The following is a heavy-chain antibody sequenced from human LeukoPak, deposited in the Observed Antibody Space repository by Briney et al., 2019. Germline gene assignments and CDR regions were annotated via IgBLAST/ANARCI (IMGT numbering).Heavy chain of an antibody. CDR1: AFSVSSGYS. D-gene: IGHD4-23*01. CDR3: ARGAPSTVVTPFH. Sequence: SETLSLTCGVSAFSVSSGYSWGCMRQPPGKGLEWIGSIYHSGSTYYNPSLKSRVTISVDTTKNKFSQKLSSVSAADTAIYYSARGAPSTVVTPFHWGQGTLVTVSS. CDR2: IYHSGST. J-gene: IGHJ4*02. V-gene: IGHV4-38-2*01.